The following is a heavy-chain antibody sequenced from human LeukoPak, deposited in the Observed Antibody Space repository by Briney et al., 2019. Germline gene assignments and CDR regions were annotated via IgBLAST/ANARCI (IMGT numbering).Heavy chain of an antibody. Sequence: GGSLRLSCAASGFNFNSYGMHWVRQAPGKGLEWVALIWYDGSNKYYTDSVKGRFIISRDNSKNTLYLQMNSLRAEDAAVYYCAREGPRGNSQFDYWGQGTLVTVSS. CDR2: IWYDGSNK. CDR1: GFNFNSYG. J-gene: IGHJ4*02. D-gene: IGHD2/OR15-2a*01. CDR3: AREGPRGNSQFDY. V-gene: IGHV3-33*01.